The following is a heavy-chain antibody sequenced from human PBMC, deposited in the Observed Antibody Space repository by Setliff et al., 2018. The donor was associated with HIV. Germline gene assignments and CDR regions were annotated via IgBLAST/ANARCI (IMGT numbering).Heavy chain of an antibody. D-gene: IGHD3-16*01. J-gene: IGHJ6*03. V-gene: IGHV1-18*01. CDR1: GYTFTRYG. Sequence: ASVKVSCKASGYTFTRYGISWVRQAPGQGLEWMGWISAYNGNTNYAEKLQGRVTMTTDTSTSTAYMELRSLRSDDTAVYYCARVEAFGGVSYSYYYMDVWGKGTTVTVSS. CDR3: ARVEAFGGVSYSYYYMDV. CDR2: ISAYNGNT.